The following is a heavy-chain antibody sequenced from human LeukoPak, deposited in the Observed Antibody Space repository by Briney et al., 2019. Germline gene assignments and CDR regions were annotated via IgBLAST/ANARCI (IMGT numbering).Heavy chain of an antibody. V-gene: IGHV4-61*02. J-gene: IGHJ6*03. CDR2: IYTSGST. CDR1: GDSIASGSYY. CDR3: ARLDYSNYYYMDV. D-gene: IGHD4-11*01. Sequence: SQTLSLTRTVSGDSIASGSYYLSWIRQPAGEGLEWIGRIYTSGSTNYNPSLKSRVTISVDMSKNQFSLKLSSVTAADTAVYYCARLDYSNYYYMDVWGQGTTVTVS.